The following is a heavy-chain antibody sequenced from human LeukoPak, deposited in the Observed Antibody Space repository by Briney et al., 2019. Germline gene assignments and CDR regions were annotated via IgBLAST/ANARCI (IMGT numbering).Heavy chain of an antibody. CDR2: IYYSGST. CDR3: ARGYGDYGLHYYYYGMDV. V-gene: IGHV4-30-4*01. Sequence: SETLSLTCTVSGGSISSGDYYWSWIRQPPGKGLEWIGYIYYSGSTYCNPSLKSRVTISVDTSKNQFSLKLSSVTAADTAVYYCARGYGDYGLHYYYYGMDVWGQGTTVTVSS. D-gene: IGHD4-17*01. J-gene: IGHJ6*02. CDR1: GGSISSGDYY.